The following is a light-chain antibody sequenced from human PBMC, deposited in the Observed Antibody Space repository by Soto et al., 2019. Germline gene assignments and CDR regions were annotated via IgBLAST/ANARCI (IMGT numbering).Light chain of an antibody. CDR2: GAS. V-gene: IGKV3-15*01. CDR3: QQYNNWPPQIT. Sequence: VMTQSPATLSVSPGDRATLSCRASQSISANLAWYQQKPGQTPSLLIYGASTRASGVPAKFSGSVSGTEFTLTISSLQSEEFAVYYGQQYNNWPPQITFGQGTRLEIK. CDR1: QSISAN. J-gene: IGKJ5*01.